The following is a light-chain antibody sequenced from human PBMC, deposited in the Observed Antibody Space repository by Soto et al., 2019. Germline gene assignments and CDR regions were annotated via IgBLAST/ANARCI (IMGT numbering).Light chain of an antibody. V-gene: IGKV1D-12*01. Sequence: DIQMTQSPSSVSASVGDRVTITCRASQDISSWLAWYQQKPGKAPKLLIYAASSLPSGVPSRFSGSGSGTDFTLTISSLQPEDFVTYYYQQANSFPYTFGQGTKLEIK. J-gene: IGKJ2*01. CDR1: QDISSW. CDR3: QQANSFPYT. CDR2: AAS.